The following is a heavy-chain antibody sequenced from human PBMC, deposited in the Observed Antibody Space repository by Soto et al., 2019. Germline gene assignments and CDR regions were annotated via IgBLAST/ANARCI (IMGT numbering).Heavy chain of an antibody. CDR3: TTTALRFLGYGMDV. CDR1: GFTFSNAW. D-gene: IGHD3-3*01. J-gene: IGHJ6*02. V-gene: IGHV3-15*07. Sequence: GGSLRLSCAASGFTFSNAWMNWVRQAPGKGLEWVGRIKSKTDGGTTDYAAPVKGRFTISRDDSKNTLYLQMNSLKTEDTAVYYCTTTALRFLGYGMDVWGQGTTVIGSS. CDR2: IKSKTDGGTT.